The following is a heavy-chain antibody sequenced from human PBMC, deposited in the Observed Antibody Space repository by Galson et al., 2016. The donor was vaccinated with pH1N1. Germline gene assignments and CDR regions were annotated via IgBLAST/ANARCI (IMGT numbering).Heavy chain of an antibody. Sequence: SLRLSCAASGFTFSRYWMSWVRQAPGKGLEWVANIKQDGSEKNYVDSVKGRFTVSRDNAKNSLYLQMNSPRGGDTAVYYCARDRGFLSVTTSAFHMWGQGTMVTVS. CDR3: ARDRGFLSVTTSAFHM. D-gene: IGHD4-17*01. V-gene: IGHV3-7*03. CDR2: IKQDGSEK. CDR1: GFTFSRYW. J-gene: IGHJ3*02.